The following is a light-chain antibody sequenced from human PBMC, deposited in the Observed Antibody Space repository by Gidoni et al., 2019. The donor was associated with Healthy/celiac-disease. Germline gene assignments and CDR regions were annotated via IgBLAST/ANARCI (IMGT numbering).Light chain of an antibody. CDR3: QQRSNTAT. J-gene: IGKJ1*01. CDR2: DAS. V-gene: IGKV3-11*01. CDR1: QSVSSY. Sequence: EIVLTQSPATLSLSPGERATLSCRASQSVSSYLAWYQQKPGQAPRLLIYDASNRATGIPARFSGSGSGTDFTLIISSLEPEDFAVYYCQQRSNTATFGQGTKVEIK.